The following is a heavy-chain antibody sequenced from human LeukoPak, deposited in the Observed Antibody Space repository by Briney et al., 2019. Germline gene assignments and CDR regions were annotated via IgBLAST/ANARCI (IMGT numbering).Heavy chain of an antibody. CDR3: AKSGGYGLIDY. Sequence: PSETLSLTCTVSGYSISSGYYWGWIRQPPGQGLEWIGNIYDSGSTYYNASLQSRVTISIDTSKNQFSLRLSSVTAADTAMYYCAKSGGYGLIDYWGQGTLVTVS. CDR1: GYSISSGYY. D-gene: IGHD1-26*01. CDR2: IYDSGST. J-gene: IGHJ4*02. V-gene: IGHV4-38-2*02.